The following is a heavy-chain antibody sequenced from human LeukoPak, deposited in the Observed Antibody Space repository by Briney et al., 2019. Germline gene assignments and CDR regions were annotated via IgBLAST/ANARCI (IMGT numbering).Heavy chain of an antibody. D-gene: IGHD6-13*01. J-gene: IGHJ6*03. CDR1: GGTFSTYV. V-gene: IGHV1-69*06. CDR2: IIPIFGTT. Sequence: SVKVSCKASGGTFSTYVISWVRQAPGQGLEWMGGIIPIFGTTNYAQKFQDRVTITADKSTSTAYMELSSLRSEDTAVYYCARVVGLTGYSSSWYSGYYYYMDVWGKGTTVTVSS. CDR3: ARVVGLTGYSSSWYSGYYYYMDV.